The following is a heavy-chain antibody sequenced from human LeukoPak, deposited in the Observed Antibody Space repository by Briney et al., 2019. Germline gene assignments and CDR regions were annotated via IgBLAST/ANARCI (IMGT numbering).Heavy chain of an antibody. D-gene: IGHD3-22*01. Sequence: KASETLSLTCAVYGGSFSGYYWSWIRQPPGKGLEWIGEINHSGSTNYNPSLKSRVTISVDTSKNQFSLKLSSVTAADTAVYYCARTYYYDSSGYYYSDYWGQGTLVTVSS. CDR2: INHSGST. J-gene: IGHJ4*02. V-gene: IGHV4-34*01. CDR1: GGSFSGYY. CDR3: ARTYYYDSSGYYYSDY.